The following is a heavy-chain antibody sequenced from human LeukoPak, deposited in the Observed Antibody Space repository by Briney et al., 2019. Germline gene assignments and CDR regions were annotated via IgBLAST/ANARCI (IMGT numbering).Heavy chain of an antibody. V-gene: IGHV1-2*06. Sequence: ASVKVSCKASGYTFTGSYMHWVRQAPGQGLEWMGRINPNSGGTNYAQKFQGRVTMTRDTSIITVYMELNRLRSDDTAVYYCAREEDTAMVTDWFDPWGQGTLVTVSS. CDR2: INPNSGGT. D-gene: IGHD5-18*01. J-gene: IGHJ5*02. CDR3: AREEDTAMVTDWFDP. CDR1: GYTFTGSY.